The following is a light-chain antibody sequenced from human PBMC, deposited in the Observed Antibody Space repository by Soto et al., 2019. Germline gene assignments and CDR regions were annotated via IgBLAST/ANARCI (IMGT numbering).Light chain of an antibody. J-gene: IGLJ2*01. V-gene: IGLV1-44*01. CDR3: AAWDDSLDGLV. Sequence: QAVLTQPPSASGTPGQRVTISCSGRRSNIGNNAVNWYQQLPGTAPKLLIYSNNQRPSGVPDRFSGSKSGTSASLAIGGLQSEDEADYYCAAWDDSLDGLVFGGGTKVTVL. CDR1: RSNIGNNA. CDR2: SNN.